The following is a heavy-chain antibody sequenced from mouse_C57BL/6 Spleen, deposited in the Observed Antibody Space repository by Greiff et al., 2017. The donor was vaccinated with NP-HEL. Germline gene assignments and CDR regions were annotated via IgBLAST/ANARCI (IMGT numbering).Heavy chain of an antibody. J-gene: IGHJ3*01. CDR1: GYAFSSSW. D-gene: IGHD2-1*01. CDR2: IYPGDGDT. Sequence: QVQLKQSGPELVKPGASVKISCKASGYAFSSSWMNWVKQRPGKGLEWIGRIYPGDGDTNYNGKFKGKATLTADKSSSTAYMQLSSLTSEDSAVYFCARSPIYYGNYGFAYWGQGTLVTVSA. V-gene: IGHV1-82*01. CDR3: ARSPIYYGNYGFAY.